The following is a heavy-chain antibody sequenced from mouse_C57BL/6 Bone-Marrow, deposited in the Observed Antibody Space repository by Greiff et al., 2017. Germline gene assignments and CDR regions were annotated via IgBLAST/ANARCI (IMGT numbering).Heavy chain of an antibody. Sequence: VQLKESGPGLVQPSQSLSITCTVSGFSLTSYGVHWVRQSPGKGLEWLGVIWSGGSTDYNAAFISRLSISKDNSKRQVFFKMNSLQADDTAIYYCARRGDDYDWFAYWGQGTLVTVSA. CDR1: GFSLTSYG. CDR2: IWSGGST. D-gene: IGHD2-4*01. V-gene: IGHV2-2*01. J-gene: IGHJ3*01. CDR3: ARRGDDYDWFAY.